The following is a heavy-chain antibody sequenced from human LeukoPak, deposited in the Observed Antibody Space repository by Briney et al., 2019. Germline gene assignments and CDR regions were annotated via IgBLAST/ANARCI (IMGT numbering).Heavy chain of an antibody. V-gene: IGHV4-34*01. CDR2: INHSGST. CDR3: ARGAHYYDKRWFDP. J-gene: IGHJ5*02. D-gene: IGHD3-22*01. CDR1: GGSFSGYY. Sequence: SETLSLTCAVYGGSFSGYYWSWIRQPPGKGLEWIGEINHSGSTSYNPSLKSRVTISVDTSKNQFSLKLSSVTAADTAVYYCARGAHYYDKRWFDPWGQGTLVTVSS.